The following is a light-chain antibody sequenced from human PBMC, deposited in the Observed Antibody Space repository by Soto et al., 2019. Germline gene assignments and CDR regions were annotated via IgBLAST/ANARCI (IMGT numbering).Light chain of an antibody. Sequence: QSVLTQPASVSGSPGQSITISCTGTSSDVGGYNSVSWYQQHPGKAPKLMIYDVTNRPSGVSNRFSGSKSGNTASLTISGLQTEDEADYYCSSYTSSSTRLFGTGTKLTVL. CDR1: SSDVGGYNS. J-gene: IGLJ1*01. V-gene: IGLV2-14*01. CDR3: SSYTSSSTRL. CDR2: DVT.